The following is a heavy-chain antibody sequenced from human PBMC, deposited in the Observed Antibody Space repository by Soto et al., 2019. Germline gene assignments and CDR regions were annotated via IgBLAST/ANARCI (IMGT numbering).Heavy chain of an antibody. CDR3: ARGGRQWLLTSDLNY. CDR2: VSHDGRNT. CDR1: GFAFSDYA. J-gene: IGHJ4*02. Sequence: QPGGSLRLSCAASGFAFSDYAMHWVRQAPGKGLEWVAVVSHDGRNTHYADSVKGRFTISRDSSKNTVSLEMTSLRAEDTAVYYCARGGRQWLLTSDLNYWGRGALFTVS. D-gene: IGHD6-19*01. V-gene: IGHV3-30*03.